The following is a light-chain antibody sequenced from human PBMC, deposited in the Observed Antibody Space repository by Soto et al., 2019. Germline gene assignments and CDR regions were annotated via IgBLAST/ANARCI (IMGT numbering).Light chain of an antibody. CDR2: GAS. J-gene: IGKJ4*01. CDR3: QKYNSGGPLT. V-gene: IGKV3D-15*01. Sequence: EIVMTQSPATLSVSPGERATLSCRASQTVNSNLAWYQKKPGQAPRLLIYGASTRAPGIPARFSGSGSGTEFTLTISSLQSDDVATYYCQKYNSGGPLTFGGGTTVEIK. CDR1: QTVNSN.